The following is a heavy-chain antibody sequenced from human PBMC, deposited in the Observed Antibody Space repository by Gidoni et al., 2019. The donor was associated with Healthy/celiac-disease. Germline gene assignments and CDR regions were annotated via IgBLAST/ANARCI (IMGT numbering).Heavy chain of an antibody. CDR1: GGSISSSSYY. CDR3: ARHNMVRGVIGAFDI. Sequence: QLQLQESGPGLVKPSETLSLTCTVPGGSISSSSYYWGWIRQPPGKGLEWIGSIYYSGSTYYNPSLKSRVTISVDTSKNQFSLKLSSVTAADTAVYYCARHNMVRGVIGAFDIWGQGTMVTVSS. V-gene: IGHV4-39*01. D-gene: IGHD3-10*01. J-gene: IGHJ3*02. CDR2: IYYSGST.